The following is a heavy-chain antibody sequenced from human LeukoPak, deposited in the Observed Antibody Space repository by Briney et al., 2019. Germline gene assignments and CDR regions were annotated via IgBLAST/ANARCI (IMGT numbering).Heavy chain of an antibody. Sequence: GGSLRLSCAASGFTFSSYGMHWVRQAPGKGLEWVAFIRYDGSNKYYADSVKGRFTISRDTSKNMLYLQMNSLRAEDTAVYYCAKELTTVTDYWGQGTLVTVSS. CDR2: IRYDGSNK. V-gene: IGHV3-30*02. CDR3: AKELTTVTDY. D-gene: IGHD4-17*01. CDR1: GFTFSSYG. J-gene: IGHJ4*02.